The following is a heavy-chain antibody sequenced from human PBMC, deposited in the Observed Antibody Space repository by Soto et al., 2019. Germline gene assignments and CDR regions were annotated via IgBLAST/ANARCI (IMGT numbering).Heavy chain of an antibody. D-gene: IGHD3-22*01. CDR2: ISYDGSNK. CDR1: GVTLSSYA. CDR3: ARDLLTMIVVAMGY. Sequence: GGSLRLSCAASGVTLSSYAMHWVRQAPGKGLEWVAVISYDGSNKYYADSVKGRFTISRDNSKNTLYLQMNSLRAEDTAVYYCARDLLTMIVVAMGYWGQGTLVTVSS. V-gene: IGHV3-30-3*01. J-gene: IGHJ4*02.